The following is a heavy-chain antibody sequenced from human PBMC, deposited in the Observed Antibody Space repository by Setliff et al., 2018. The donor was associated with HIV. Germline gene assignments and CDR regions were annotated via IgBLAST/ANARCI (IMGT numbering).Heavy chain of an antibody. CDR3: ASAGYSSGWSFDY. CDR1: GGSISSSSYY. V-gene: IGHV4-39*07. J-gene: IGHJ4*02. Sequence: SETLSLTCTVSGGSISSSSYYWGWIRQPPGKGLEWIGSIYYSGSTYYNPSLKSRVTISVDTSKNQFSLKLSSVTAADTAVYYCASAGYSSGWSFDYWGQGTLVTVSS. CDR2: IYYSGST. D-gene: IGHD6-19*01.